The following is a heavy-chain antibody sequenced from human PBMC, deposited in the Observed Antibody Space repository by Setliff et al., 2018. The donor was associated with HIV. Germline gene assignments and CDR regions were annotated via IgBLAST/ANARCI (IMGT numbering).Heavy chain of an antibody. V-gene: IGHV4-59*13. CDR1: GGSISGYH. D-gene: IGHD6-19*01. Sequence: PSETLSLTCAVSGGSISGYHWSWIRQPPGKGLEWIGYIYFSGSTNNNPSLKSRVTISVDTSKIQFSLKLRSVTAADTAVYYCARGGKWLAFDYWGQGTLVTVSS. CDR2: IYFSGST. J-gene: IGHJ4*02. CDR3: ARGGKWLAFDY.